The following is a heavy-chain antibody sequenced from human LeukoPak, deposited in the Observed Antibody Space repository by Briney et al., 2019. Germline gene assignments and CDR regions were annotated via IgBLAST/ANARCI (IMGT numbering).Heavy chain of an antibody. CDR1: GFTVSAYA. Sequence: GGSLRLSCAASGFTVSAYAMAWVRQAPGKGLEWVSTIYDDNTYYADSVKGRFAISTDNSKNTLYLQMNSLRVEDTAVYFCAARKVRGVWFYLVYWGQGTLVTVSS. J-gene: IGHJ4*02. CDR3: AARKVRGVWFYLVY. V-gene: IGHV3-23*01. D-gene: IGHD3-10*01. CDR2: IYDDNT.